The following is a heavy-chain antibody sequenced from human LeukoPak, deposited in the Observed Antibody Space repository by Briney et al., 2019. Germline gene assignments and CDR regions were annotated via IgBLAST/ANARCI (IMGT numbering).Heavy chain of an antibody. Sequence: SETLSLTCTVSGGSITTYYGTWIRQAPGKGLEWIGYIYYSGSTTYNPSLKSRVTISVDTSKSQFSLRLNYVTAADTAIYYCARARAGSGGIDYWGQGTLVTVSS. CDR1: GGSITTYY. CDR2: IYYSGST. CDR3: ARARAGSGGIDY. D-gene: IGHD3-10*01. V-gene: IGHV4-59*01. J-gene: IGHJ4*02.